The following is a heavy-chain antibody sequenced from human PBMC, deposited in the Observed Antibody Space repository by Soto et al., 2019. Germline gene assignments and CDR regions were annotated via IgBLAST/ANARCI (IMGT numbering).Heavy chain of an antibody. J-gene: IGHJ4*02. Sequence: GASVKVSCKASGYTFTGYYMHWVRQAPGQGLEWMGWINPNSGGTNYAQKFQGWVTMTRDTSISTAYMELSRLRSDDTAVYYCARGGGYSGYEPEDNFDYWGQGTLVTVSS. CDR1: GYTFTGYY. CDR3: ARGGGYSGYEPEDNFDY. V-gene: IGHV1-2*04. D-gene: IGHD5-12*01. CDR2: INPNSGGT.